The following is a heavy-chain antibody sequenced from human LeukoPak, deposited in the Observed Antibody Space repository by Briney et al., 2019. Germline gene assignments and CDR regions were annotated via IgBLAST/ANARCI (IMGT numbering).Heavy chain of an antibody. Sequence: GGSLRPSCAASGFTFNNYWMSWVRQVPGEGLQWVANIKQDGSAKFYVDSVKGRFTISRDNTKNSLYLRMNSLRVEDTAVYYCARGDFSDYGDYVDAFDIWGQGTMVTVSS. V-gene: IGHV3-7*01. CDR1: GFTFNNYW. J-gene: IGHJ3*02. CDR3: ARGDFSDYGDYVDAFDI. CDR2: IKQDGSAK. D-gene: IGHD4-17*01.